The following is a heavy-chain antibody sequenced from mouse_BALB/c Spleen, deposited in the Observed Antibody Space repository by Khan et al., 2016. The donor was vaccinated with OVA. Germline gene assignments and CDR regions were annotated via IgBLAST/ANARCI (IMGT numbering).Heavy chain of an antibody. J-gene: IGHJ4*01. Sequence: QVQLKESGPGLVAPSQSLSITCSVSGFSLTNYGVHWVRQPPGKGPEWLGIIWAGGSTNYNSALMSRVSIRKDNAKSQVFLKMNSLQTDDTAIYYCVRKTAYYGNYEAMDYWGQGTSVTVSS. CDR1: GFSLTNYG. V-gene: IGHV2-9*02. CDR3: VRKTAYYGNYEAMDY. D-gene: IGHD2-1*01. CDR2: IWAGGST.